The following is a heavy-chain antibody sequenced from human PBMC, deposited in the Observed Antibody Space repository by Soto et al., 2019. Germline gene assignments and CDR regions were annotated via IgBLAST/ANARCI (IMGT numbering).Heavy chain of an antibody. J-gene: IGHJ6*02. CDR2: IYYSGST. Sequence: QVQLQESGPGLVKPSQTLSLTCTVSGGSISSGGYYWSWIRQHPGKGLEWIGYIYYSGSTYYNPSLKSLVTISVDTSKNQFSLKLSSVTAADTAVYYCARDGYSYGYGMDVWGQGTTVTVSS. V-gene: IGHV4-31*01. D-gene: IGHD5-18*01. CDR3: ARDGYSYGYGMDV. CDR1: GGSISSGGYY.